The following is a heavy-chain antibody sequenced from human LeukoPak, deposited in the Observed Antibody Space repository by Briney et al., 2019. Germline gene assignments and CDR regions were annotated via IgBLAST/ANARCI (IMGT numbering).Heavy chain of an antibody. Sequence: PGGSLRLSCAASGFTFSYYGMHWVRQAPGKGLEWVAFIRFDGTNKHYADSVKGRFTISRDNAKNSLYLQMNSLRAEDTAVYYCASETWHSDYWGQGTLVTVSS. CDR2: IRFDGTNK. CDR3: ASETWHSDY. V-gene: IGHV3-30*02. D-gene: IGHD5-12*01. J-gene: IGHJ4*02. CDR1: GFTFSYYG.